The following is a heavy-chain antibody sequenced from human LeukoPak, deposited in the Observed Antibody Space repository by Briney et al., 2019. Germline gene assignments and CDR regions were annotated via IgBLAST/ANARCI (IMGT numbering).Heavy chain of an antibody. CDR3: ARSSGSYYWFDY. J-gene: IGHJ4*02. CDR2: INHSGST. CDR1: GGSFSGYY. V-gene: IGHV4-34*01. D-gene: IGHD1-26*01. Sequence: SETLSLTCAVYGGSFSGYYWSWIRQPPGKGLGWIGEINHSGSTNYNPSLKSRVTISVDTSKNQFSLKLSSVTAADTAVYYCARSSGSYYWFDYWGQGTLVTVSS.